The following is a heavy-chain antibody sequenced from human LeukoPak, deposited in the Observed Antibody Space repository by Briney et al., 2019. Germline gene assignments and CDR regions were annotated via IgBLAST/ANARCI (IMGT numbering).Heavy chain of an antibody. J-gene: IGHJ6*02. V-gene: IGHV3-21*01. Sequence: GGSLRLSCAASGFTFSSYSMNWVRQAPEKGLEWVSSISSSSSYIYYADSVKGRFTISRDNAKNSLYLQMNSLRAEDTAVYYCARDIPIYCSGGSCYSDGYYYYYGMDVWGQGTTVTVSS. D-gene: IGHD2-15*01. CDR2: ISSSSSYI. CDR1: GFTFSSYS. CDR3: ARDIPIYCSGGSCYSDGYYYYYGMDV.